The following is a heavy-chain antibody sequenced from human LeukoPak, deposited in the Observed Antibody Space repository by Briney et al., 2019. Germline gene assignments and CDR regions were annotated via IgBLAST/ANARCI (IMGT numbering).Heavy chain of an antibody. J-gene: IGHJ4*02. V-gene: IGHV4-4*07. D-gene: IGHD2-15*01. Sequence: SETLSLTCTVSGGSISSYYWSWIRQPAGKGLEWIGRIYTSGSTNYNPSLKSRVTISVDTSKNQFSLKLSSVTAADTAVYYCARRCSGGSCYRQLDYWGQGTLVTVSS. CDR1: GGSISSYY. CDR3: ARRCSGGSCYRQLDY. CDR2: IYTSGST.